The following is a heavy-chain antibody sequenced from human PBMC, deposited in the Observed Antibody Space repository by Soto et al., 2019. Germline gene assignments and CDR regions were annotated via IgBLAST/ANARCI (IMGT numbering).Heavy chain of an antibody. J-gene: IGHJ4*02. CDR3: ARGGTPIDN. CDR1: GYTFTNFG. V-gene: IGHV1-18*01. CDR2: ISAYNGNT. Sequence: QVHLVQSGAEVKKPGASVKVSCTASGYTFTNFGISWVRQAPGQGLEWMGWISAYNGNTNYAPKFQGRVTMNTDTSTITAYMGLRSLRSDDTAVYYCARGGTPIDNWGPGTLVTVSS. D-gene: IGHD3-16*01.